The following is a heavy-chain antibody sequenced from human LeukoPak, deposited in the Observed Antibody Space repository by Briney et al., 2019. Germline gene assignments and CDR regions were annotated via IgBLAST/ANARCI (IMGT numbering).Heavy chain of an antibody. V-gene: IGHV4-38-2*02. CDR2: IYHSGST. J-gene: IGHJ4*02. CDR3: ARDWWFGEFSFDY. CDR1: GYSISSGYH. Sequence: KPSETLSLTCAVSGYSISSGYHWGWIRQPPGKGLEWIGSIYHSGSTYYNPSLKSRVTISVDTSKNQFSLKLSSVTAADTAVYYCARDWWFGEFSFDYWGQGTLVTVSS. D-gene: IGHD3-10*01.